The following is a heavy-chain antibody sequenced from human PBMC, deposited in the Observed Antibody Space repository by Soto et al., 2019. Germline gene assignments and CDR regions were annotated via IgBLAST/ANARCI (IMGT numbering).Heavy chain of an antibody. CDR2: INHSGST. CDR1: GGSFSGYY. V-gene: IGHV4-34*01. CDR3: ARGLRIPIYYYDSSGYNY. D-gene: IGHD3-22*01. J-gene: IGHJ4*02. Sequence: QVQLQQWGAGLLKPSETLSLTCAVYGGSFSGYYWSWIRQPPGKELEWIGEINHSGSTNYNPSLKSRVTISVDTSKNQFSLKLSSVTAADTAVYYCARGLRIPIYYYDSSGYNYWGQGTLVTVSS.